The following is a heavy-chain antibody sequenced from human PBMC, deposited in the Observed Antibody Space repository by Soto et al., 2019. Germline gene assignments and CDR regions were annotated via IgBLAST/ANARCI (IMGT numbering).Heavy chain of an antibody. Sequence: QVQLVESGGGVVQPGRSLRLSCAASGFTFSSYGMHWVRQAPGKGLEWVAVIWYDGSNKYYADSVKGRFTISRDNSKNTLYLQMNILRAEDTAVYYCARVDDFWSGSTLQYYYYGMDVWGQGTTVTVSS. CDR2: IWYDGSNK. V-gene: IGHV3-33*01. J-gene: IGHJ6*02. CDR1: GFTFSSYG. D-gene: IGHD3-3*01. CDR3: ARVDDFWSGSTLQYYYYGMDV.